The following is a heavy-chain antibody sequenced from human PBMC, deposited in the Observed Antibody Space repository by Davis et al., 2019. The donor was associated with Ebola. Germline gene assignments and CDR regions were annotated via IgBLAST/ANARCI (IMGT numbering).Heavy chain of an antibody. J-gene: IGHJ6*02. Sequence: GESLKISCAASGFTFSSYAMHWVRQAPGKGLEWVAVISYDGSNKYYADSVKGRFTISRDNSKNTLYLQMNSLRAEDTAVYYCARDKFGWEYYDFWSGSSVDYGMDVWGQGTTVTVSS. V-gene: IGHV3-30-3*01. CDR2: ISYDGSNK. CDR1: GFTFSSYA. CDR3: ARDKFGWEYYDFWSGSSVDYGMDV. D-gene: IGHD3-3*01.